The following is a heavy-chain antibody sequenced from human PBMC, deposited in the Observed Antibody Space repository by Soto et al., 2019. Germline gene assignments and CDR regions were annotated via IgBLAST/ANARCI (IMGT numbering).Heavy chain of an antibody. CDR2: IWYDGSNK. J-gene: IGHJ3*02. D-gene: IGHD6-19*01. Sequence: QPGGSLRLSSAASGFTFSSYGMHWVRHAPGKGLEWVAVIWYDGSNKYYADSVKGRFTISRDNSKNTLYLQMNSLRGEDTAVYYCARDVPYSSGWYNAFDIWGQGTMVTVSS. CDR1: GFTFSSYG. V-gene: IGHV3-33*01. CDR3: ARDVPYSSGWYNAFDI.